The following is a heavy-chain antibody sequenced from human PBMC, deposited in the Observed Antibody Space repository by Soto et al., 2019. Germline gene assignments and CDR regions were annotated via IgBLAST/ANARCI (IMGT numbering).Heavy chain of an antibody. CDR2: ISSSSSYI. D-gene: IGHD6-13*01. J-gene: IGHJ6*03. CDR3: ARDGLDGSCWYSPYYYYYMDV. V-gene: IGHV3-21*01. Sequence: ESGGGLVKPGGSLRLSCAASGFTFSSYSMNWVRQAPGKGLEWVSSISSSSSYIYYADSVKGRFTISRDNAKNSLYLQMNSLRAEDTALYYCARDGLDGSCWYSPYYYYYMDVWGKGTTVTVSS. CDR1: GFTFSSYS.